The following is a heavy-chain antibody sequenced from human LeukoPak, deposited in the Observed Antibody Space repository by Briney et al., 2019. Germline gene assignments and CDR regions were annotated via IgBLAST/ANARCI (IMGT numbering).Heavy chain of an antibody. V-gene: IGHV3-21*04. CDR1: GFTFSSYS. D-gene: IGHD4-17*01. J-gene: IGHJ4*02. CDR2: ISSSSSYI. Sequence: GGSLRLSCAASGFTFSSYSMNWVRQAPGKGLEWVSCISSSSSYIYYADSVKGRFTISRDNAKNSLYPQMNSLRAEDTAVYYCARAAHPMTTVPQPFDYWGQGTLVTVSS. CDR3: ARAAHPMTTVPQPFDY.